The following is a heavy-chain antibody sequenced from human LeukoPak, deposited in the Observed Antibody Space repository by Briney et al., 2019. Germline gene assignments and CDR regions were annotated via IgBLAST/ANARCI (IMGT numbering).Heavy chain of an antibody. CDR1: GFTVSSNY. Sequence: GGSLRLSCAASGFTVSSNYMSWVRQAPGKGLEWVSVIYSGGSTYYADSVKGRFTISRDNSKNTLYLQMNSLRAEDTAVYYCARDETTIFGVAFYYYYYMDVWGKGTTVTVSS. CDR2: IYSGGST. D-gene: IGHD3-3*01. J-gene: IGHJ6*03. V-gene: IGHV3-53*01. CDR3: ARDETTIFGVAFYYYYYMDV.